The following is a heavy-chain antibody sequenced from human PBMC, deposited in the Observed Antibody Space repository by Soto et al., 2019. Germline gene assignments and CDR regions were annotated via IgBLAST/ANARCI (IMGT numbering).Heavy chain of an antibody. Sequence: GGSLRLSCTASGFTFGDYAMSWFRQAPGKGLEWVGFIRSKAYGGTTEYAASVKGRFTISRDDSKSIAYLQMNSLKTEDTAVYYCTRATITIFGVAIYGMDVWGQGTTVTVSS. CDR1: GFTFGDYA. CDR3: TRATITIFGVAIYGMDV. V-gene: IGHV3-49*03. CDR2: IRSKAYGGTT. J-gene: IGHJ6*02. D-gene: IGHD3-3*01.